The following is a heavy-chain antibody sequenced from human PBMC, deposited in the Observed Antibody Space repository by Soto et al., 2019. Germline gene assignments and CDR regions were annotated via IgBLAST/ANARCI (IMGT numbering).Heavy chain of an antibody. V-gene: IGHV3-30*18. CDR2: ISYDGSNK. Sequence: GGSLRLSCAASGFTFSSYGMHWVRQAPGKGLEWVAVISYDGSNKYYADSVKGRFTISRDNSKNTLYLQMNSLRAEDTAVYYCAKDQAPGYSYGPAFDYWGQGTLVTVSS. CDR1: GFTFSSYG. D-gene: IGHD5-18*01. CDR3: AKDQAPGYSYGPAFDY. J-gene: IGHJ4*02.